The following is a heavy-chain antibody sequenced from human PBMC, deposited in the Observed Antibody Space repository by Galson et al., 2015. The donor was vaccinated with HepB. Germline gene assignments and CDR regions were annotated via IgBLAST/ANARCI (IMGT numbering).Heavy chain of an antibody. CDR1: GFTFSSYA. J-gene: IGHJ4*02. CDR3: AKDSRTGTTSFAS. V-gene: IGHV3-23*01. CDR2: ISGSGGST. Sequence: SLRLSCAASGFTFSSYAMSWVRQSPGKGLEWISDISGSGGSTHFADSVKGRFTISRDNPKNTLYLQMNSLRAEDTAVYYCAKDSRTGTTSFASWGQGTPVTVSS. D-gene: IGHD1-7*01.